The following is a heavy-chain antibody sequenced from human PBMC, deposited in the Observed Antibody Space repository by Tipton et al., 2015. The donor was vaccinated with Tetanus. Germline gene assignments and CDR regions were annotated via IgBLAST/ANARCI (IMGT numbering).Heavy chain of an antibody. D-gene: IGHD1-14*01. Sequence: SLRLSCAASGFTFDDHAMHWARQAPGKGLEWVSLISWDARVTYYSDAVKGRFTISRDNRQGSLYLQMDSLRSEDTALYFCTRSHRADYFYGMDVWGQGTTVTVSS. J-gene: IGHJ6*02. V-gene: IGHV3-43*01. CDR1: GFTFDDHA. CDR3: TRSHRADYFYGMDV. CDR2: ISWDARVT.